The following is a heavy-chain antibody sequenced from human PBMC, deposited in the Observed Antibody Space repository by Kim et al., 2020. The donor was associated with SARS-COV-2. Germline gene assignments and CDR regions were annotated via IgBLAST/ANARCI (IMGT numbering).Heavy chain of an antibody. Sequence: GGSLRLSCATSGFTFSSYGVHWVRQAPGKGLVWVSRINIDGSNTYHADSVKGRFTISRDNAQNTLYLQMNSLRAEDTAVYYCARGVVSGGYSWVNYGLDVWGQGTTVTVSS. CDR2: INIDGSNT. J-gene: IGHJ6*01. V-gene: IGHV3-74*01. D-gene: IGHD3-10*01. CDR1: GFTFSSYG. CDR3: ARGVVSGGYSWVNYGLDV.